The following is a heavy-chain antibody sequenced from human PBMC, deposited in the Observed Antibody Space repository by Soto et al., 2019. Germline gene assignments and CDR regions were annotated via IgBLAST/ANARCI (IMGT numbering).Heavy chain of an antibody. J-gene: IGHJ5*01. D-gene: IGHD6-6*01. CDR2: IYYSGST. Sequence: SETLSLTCTVSGGSISSSGYSWNWIRQHPGQGLEWIGFIYYSGSTHYNPSLKSRVTISLDTSKNQFSLNLSSVTAADTAVYYCAREEAARIERRFDSWGQGTPVTVSS. CDR1: GGSISSSGYS. CDR3: AREEAARIERRFDS. V-gene: IGHV4-31*03.